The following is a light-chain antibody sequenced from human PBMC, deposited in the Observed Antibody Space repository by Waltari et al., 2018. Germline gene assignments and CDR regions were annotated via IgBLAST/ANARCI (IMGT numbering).Light chain of an antibody. CDR1: QSVSSK. J-gene: IGKJ1*01. CDR3: QQYNNWPPWT. CDR2: GAF. V-gene: IGKV3-15*01. Sequence: EIVMTQSPATLSVSPGDTATLSCRASQSVSSKLAWYQLKPGQAPRLLIYGAFTRATGIPARFIGSVSGTEFILTISSMQSEDFAVYYCQQYNNWPPWTFGQGTKVEIK.